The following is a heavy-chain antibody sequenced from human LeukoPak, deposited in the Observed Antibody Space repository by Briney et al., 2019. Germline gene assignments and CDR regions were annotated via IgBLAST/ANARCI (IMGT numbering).Heavy chain of an antibody. CDR3: ARSSGGASYHPPEFFLH. D-gene: IGHD1-26*01. CDR2: INPNHGAT. V-gene: IGHV1-2*02. J-gene: IGHJ1*01. Sequence: GASVKVSCKASGYTFTDYYIHWVRQAPGQGLEWMGWINPNHGATNYAQKFQGRVTMTRDTSISTAYMDLSRLRSDDTAIYYCARSSGGASYHPPEFFLHWGQGTLVTVSS. CDR1: GYTFTDYY.